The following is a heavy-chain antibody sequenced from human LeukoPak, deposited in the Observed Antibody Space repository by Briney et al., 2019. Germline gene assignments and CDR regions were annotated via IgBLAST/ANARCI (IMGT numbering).Heavy chain of an antibody. CDR2: ISSSSSTI. CDR1: GFTFSSYS. D-gene: IGHD3-10*01. J-gene: IGHJ3*02. CDR3: SEGRGVGANEAFDI. Sequence: GGSLRLSCAASGFTFSSYSMNWVRQAPGKGLEWVSYISSSSSTIYYADSVKGRFTISRDNAKNSLYLQMNSLRDEDTAVYYWSEGRGVGANEAFDIWGQGTMVTVSS. V-gene: IGHV3-48*02.